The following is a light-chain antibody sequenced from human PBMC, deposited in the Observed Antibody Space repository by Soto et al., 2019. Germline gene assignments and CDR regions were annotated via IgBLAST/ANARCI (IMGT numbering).Light chain of an antibody. CDR3: QQRSNWPPLT. V-gene: IGKV3-11*01. J-gene: IGKJ4*01. CDR1: QSVSSY. CDR2: DAS. Sequence: EIVLTQSPATLSLSPGERATLSCRASQSVSSYSAWYQQKPGQAPRLLIYDASNRATGIPARFSGSGSGTDFTLTISRLEPEDFAVYYCQQRSNWPPLTFGGGTKVEIK.